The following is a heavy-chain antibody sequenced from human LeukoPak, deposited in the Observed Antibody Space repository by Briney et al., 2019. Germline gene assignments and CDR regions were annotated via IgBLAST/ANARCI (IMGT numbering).Heavy chain of an antibody. CDR2: INPNSGGT. J-gene: IGHJ4*02. Sequence: ASVKVSCKASGCTFTDYYMHWVRQAPGQGLEWMGWINPNSGGTNYAQKFQGRVTMTRDTSISTAYMELSRLRSDDTAVYYCARVVHLYYDRSGYLDYWGQGTLVTVSS. D-gene: IGHD3-22*01. CDR3: ARVVHLYYDRSGYLDY. CDR1: GCTFTDYY. V-gene: IGHV1-2*02.